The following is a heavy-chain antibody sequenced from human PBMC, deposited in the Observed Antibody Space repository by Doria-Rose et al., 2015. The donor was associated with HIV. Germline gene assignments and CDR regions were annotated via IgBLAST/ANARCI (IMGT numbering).Heavy chain of an antibody. CDR2: INHSGST. CDR3: ARGLLRGGWNDVDYYYGMDV. Sequence: QVQLQQWGAGLVKPSETLSLTCAVFGGSFSGYYWSWIRQPLGKGLEWGGEINHSGSTNYKTSLKSRVTISLDTSKNLFSLKLSSVTAADTAVYYCARGLLRGGWNDVDYYYGMDVWGQGTTVTVSS. J-gene: IGHJ6*02. CDR1: GGSFSGYY. D-gene: IGHD1-1*01. V-gene: IGHV4-34*01.